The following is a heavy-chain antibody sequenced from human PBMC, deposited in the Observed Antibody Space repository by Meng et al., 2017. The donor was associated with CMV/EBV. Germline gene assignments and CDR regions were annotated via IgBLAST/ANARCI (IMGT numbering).Heavy chain of an antibody. CDR3: ARGGGANGDGGDY. J-gene: IGHJ4*02. CDR1: GGSFSGYY. CDR2: INHSGST. Sequence: SETLSLTCAVYGGSFSGYYWSWTRQPPGKGLEWIGEINHSGSTNYNPSLKSRVTISVDTSKNQFSLKLSSVTAADTAVYYCARGGGANGDGGDYWGQGTLVTVSS. V-gene: IGHV4-34*01. D-gene: IGHD4-17*01.